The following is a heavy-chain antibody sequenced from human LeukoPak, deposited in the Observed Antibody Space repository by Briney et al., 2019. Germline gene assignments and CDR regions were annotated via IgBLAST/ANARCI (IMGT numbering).Heavy chain of an antibody. Sequence: ASVKVSCKASGYTFTSYDINWVRQATGQGLEWMGWMNPNSGNTGYAQKFQGRVTMTRNTSISTAYMELSSLRSEDTAVYYCARARFPGYSSGWPAFQHWGQGTLVTVSS. CDR1: GYTFTSYD. V-gene: IGHV1-8*01. CDR2: MNPNSGNT. CDR3: ARARFPGYSSGWPAFQH. J-gene: IGHJ1*01. D-gene: IGHD6-19*01.